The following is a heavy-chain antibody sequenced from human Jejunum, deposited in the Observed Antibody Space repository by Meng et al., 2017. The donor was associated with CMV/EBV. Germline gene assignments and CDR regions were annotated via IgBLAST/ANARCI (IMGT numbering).Heavy chain of an antibody. V-gene: IGHV3-48*03. CDR3: ARSKVAMGFDH. Sequence: CVGSGFTFSNYEMNWVSQAPGKGLEWVSCITSSGGPQYHADSVKGRFSISRDNAKNSVYLQMNGLRVEDTAIYYCARSKVAMGFDHWGQGTLVTVSS. D-gene: IGHD5-12*01. J-gene: IGHJ4*02. CDR2: ITSSGGPQ. CDR1: GFTFSNYE.